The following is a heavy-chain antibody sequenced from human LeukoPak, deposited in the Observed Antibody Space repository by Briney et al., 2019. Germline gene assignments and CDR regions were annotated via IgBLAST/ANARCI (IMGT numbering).Heavy chain of an antibody. Sequence: PGGSLRLSCAASGFSVSRSYMSWVRQAPGKGLEWVSLIFSGGNTYYADSVTGRFTISRDNSKNTLYLQMNSLRAEDTAVYYCASRPSGDYPYFDFWGQGTLVTVSS. CDR1: GFSVSRSY. V-gene: IGHV3-53*01. CDR2: IFSGGNT. J-gene: IGHJ4*02. D-gene: IGHD7-27*01. CDR3: ASRPSGDYPYFDF.